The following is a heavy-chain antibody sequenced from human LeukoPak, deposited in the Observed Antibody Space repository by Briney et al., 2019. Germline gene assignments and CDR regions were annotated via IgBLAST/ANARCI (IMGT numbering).Heavy chain of an antibody. CDR1: GYSFPTYW. CDR2: IYPEESHI. Sequence: GESVKISCKGSGYSFPTYWVAWVRQLPGKGLVWLGIIYPEESHIRSSPSFQGQVTISTDKAISTAYIQWLSLLPADTAMYYCARPPSRGYSSSFEYWRQGTLVTVSS. CDR3: ARPPSRGYSSSFEY. J-gene: IGHJ4*02. D-gene: IGHD2-2*03. V-gene: IGHV5-51*01.